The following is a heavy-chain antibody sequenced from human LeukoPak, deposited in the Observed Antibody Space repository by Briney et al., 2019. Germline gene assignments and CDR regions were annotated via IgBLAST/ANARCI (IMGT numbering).Heavy chain of an antibody. CDR1: GFTFSSYS. J-gene: IGHJ6*04. D-gene: IGHD3-10*02. V-gene: IGHV3-21*01. CDR2: ISGSSSYI. Sequence: GGSLRLSCAASGFTFSSYSMNWVRQAPGKGLEWVSSISGSSSYIYYTDSVKGRFTISRDNAKNSLYLQMNSLRAEDTAVYYCAELGITMIGGVWGKGTTVTISS. CDR3: AELGITMIGGV.